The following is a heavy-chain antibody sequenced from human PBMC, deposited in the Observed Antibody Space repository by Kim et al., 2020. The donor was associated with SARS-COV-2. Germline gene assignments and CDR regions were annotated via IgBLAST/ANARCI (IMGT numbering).Heavy chain of an antibody. CDR2: IYYSGST. D-gene: IGHD2-21*02. Sequence: SETLSLTCTVSGGSISSYYWSWIRQPPGKGLEWIGFIYYSGSTNYYPSLKSRVTISVDTSKNQFPLKLSSVTAADTAVYYFASDPSYCGGDCYPSGWFDPGGQGTLVTVSS. V-gene: IGHV4-59*13. J-gene: IGHJ5*02. CDR3: ASDPSYCGGDCYPSGWFDP. CDR1: GGSISSYY.